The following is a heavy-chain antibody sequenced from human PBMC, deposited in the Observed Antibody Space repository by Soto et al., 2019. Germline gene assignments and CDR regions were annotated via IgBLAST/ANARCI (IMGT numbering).Heavy chain of an antibody. Sequence: ASVRVSCKASGYTFTSYGISWVRQAPGQGLEWMGWISAYNGNTNYAQKLQGRVTMTTDTSTSTAYMELRSLRSDDTAVYYCARHRMEEVVVAAFDYWGQGTLVTVSS. V-gene: IGHV1-18*01. CDR2: ISAYNGNT. CDR1: GYTFTSYG. CDR3: ARHRMEEVVVAAFDY. D-gene: IGHD2-15*01. J-gene: IGHJ4*02.